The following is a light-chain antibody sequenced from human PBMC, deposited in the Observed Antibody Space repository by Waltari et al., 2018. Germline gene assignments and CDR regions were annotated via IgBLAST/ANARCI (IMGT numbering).Light chain of an antibody. V-gene: IGKV1-5*03. CDR3: QQYFTFPWT. CDR1: QSVSTW. CDR2: RAS. J-gene: IGKJ1*01. Sequence: DIQMTQSPSTLSASVGERVTITCRASQSVSTWLAWYQQKPGKAPTLLVYRASSYQKGVPSRFSASGSGAEFTLSINGLQPDDFATYYCQQYFTFPWTFGRGTKVEI.